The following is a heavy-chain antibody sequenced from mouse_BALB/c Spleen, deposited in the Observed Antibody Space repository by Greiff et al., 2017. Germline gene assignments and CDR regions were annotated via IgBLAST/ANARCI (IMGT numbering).Heavy chain of an antibody. CDR3: TRLLRSYAMDY. V-gene: IGHV1-15*01. CDR2: IDPETGGT. J-gene: IGHJ4*01. D-gene: IGHD1-1*01. Sequence: QVQLKESGAELVRPGASVTLSCKASGYTFTDYEMHWVKQTPVHGLEWIGAIDPETGGTAYNQKFKGKATLTADKSSSTAYMELRSLTSEDSAVYYCTRLLRSYAMDYWGQGTSVTVSS. CDR1: GYTFTDYE.